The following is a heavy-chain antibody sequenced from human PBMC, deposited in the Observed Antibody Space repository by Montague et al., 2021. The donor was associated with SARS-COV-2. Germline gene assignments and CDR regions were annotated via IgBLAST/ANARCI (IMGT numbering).Heavy chain of an antibody. CDR2: IYHSGST. V-gene: IGHV4-30-2*01. J-gene: IGHJ6*02. D-gene: IGHD3-10*01. Sequence: TLSLTCAVSGGSISSGGYSWNWIRQPPGKGLEWIGYIYHSGSTCYNPSLKSRVTISLDSSKNQFSLNLTSVTAADTAVYYCARGSMVRGGKVYYGVDVWGQGTTVTVS. CDR1: GGSISSGGYS. CDR3: ARGSMVRGGKVYYGVDV.